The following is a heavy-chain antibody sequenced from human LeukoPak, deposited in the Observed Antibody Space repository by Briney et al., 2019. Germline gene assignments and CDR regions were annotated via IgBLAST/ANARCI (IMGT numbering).Heavy chain of an antibody. J-gene: IGHJ4*02. D-gene: IGHD3-22*01. CDR3: ASRDYYDSSGYSP. V-gene: IGHV3-11*01. CDR2: ISSSGSTI. CDR1: GFTFSDYY. Sequence: PGGSLRLSCAASGFTFSDYYMSWIRQAPGKGLEWVSYISSSGSTIYYADSVKGRSTISRDNAKNSLYLQMNSLRAEDTAVYYCASRDYYDSSGYSPWGQGTLVTVSS.